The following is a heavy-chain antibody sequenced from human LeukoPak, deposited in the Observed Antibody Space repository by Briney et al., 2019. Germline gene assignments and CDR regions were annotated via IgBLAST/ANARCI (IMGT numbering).Heavy chain of an antibody. Sequence: PSETLSLICTVSGGSVSGGNYLWTWIRQPPGKGLEWIGYMYYSESTYYTPSLQSRVIISVDPSKNQFTLKLTSVSAADTAMYYCARATDAIFDWLDSWGQGTLVTVSS. CDR3: ARATDAIFDWLDS. CDR1: GGSVSGGNYL. D-gene: IGHD2-21*02. CDR2: MYYSEST. J-gene: IGHJ5*01. V-gene: IGHV4-30-4*01.